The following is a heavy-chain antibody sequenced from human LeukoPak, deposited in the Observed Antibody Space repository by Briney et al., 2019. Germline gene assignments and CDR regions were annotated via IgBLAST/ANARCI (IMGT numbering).Heavy chain of an antibody. CDR2: ISAYNGNT. CDR3: ARGGVVVVAATDY. CDR1: GYTFTSYG. D-gene: IGHD2-15*01. J-gene: IGHJ4*02. V-gene: IGHV1-18*01. Sequence: ASVKVSCKASGYTFTSYGISWVRQAPGQGLEWMGWISAYNGNTNYAQKFQGRVTMTRDTSISTAYMELSRLRSDDTAVYYCARGGVVVVAATDYWGQGTLVTVSS.